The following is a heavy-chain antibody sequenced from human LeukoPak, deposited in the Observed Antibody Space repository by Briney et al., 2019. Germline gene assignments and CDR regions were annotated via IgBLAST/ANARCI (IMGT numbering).Heavy chain of an antibody. V-gene: IGHV1-24*01. CDR3: ATDRRYDILTGYYRGVNWFDP. CDR2: FDPEDGET. D-gene: IGHD3-9*01. CDR1: GYTLTELS. Sequence: ASVKVSCKVSGYTLTELSMHWVRQAPGKGLEWMGGFDPEDGETIYAQKFQGRVTMTEDTSTDTAYMELSSLRSEDTAVYYCATDRRYDILTGYYRGVNWFDPWGQGTLVTVSS. J-gene: IGHJ5*02.